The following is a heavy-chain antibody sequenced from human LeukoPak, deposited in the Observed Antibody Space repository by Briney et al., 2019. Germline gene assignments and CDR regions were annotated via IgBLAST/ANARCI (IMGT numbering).Heavy chain of an antibody. CDR3: ATAKWGIAARPYWFDT. CDR1: GYTFTNYG. J-gene: IGHJ5*02. Sequence: ASVKVSCMSPGYTFTNYGISLVRQAPGQGLEWMGWISGYNGYTIQTENLQGRVTMTTDTATSTVYMELGSLTSDDTAVYYCATAKWGIAARPYWFDTWGQRTLVTVSS. V-gene: IGHV1-18*01. CDR2: ISGYNGYT. D-gene: IGHD6-6*01.